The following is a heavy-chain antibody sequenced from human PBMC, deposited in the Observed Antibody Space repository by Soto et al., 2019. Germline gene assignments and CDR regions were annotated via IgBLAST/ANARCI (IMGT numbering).Heavy chain of an antibody. D-gene: IGHD6-6*01. CDR1: GGTFSSYA. CDR3: ARDPNSSSSSFGFWWFDP. Sequence: SVKVSCKASGGTFSSYAISWVRQAPGQGLEWMGGIIPIFGTANYAQKFQGRVTITADESTSTAYMELSSLRSEDTAVYYCARDPNSSSSSFGFWWFDPWGQGTLVTSPQ. V-gene: IGHV1-69*13. J-gene: IGHJ5*02. CDR2: IIPIFGTA.